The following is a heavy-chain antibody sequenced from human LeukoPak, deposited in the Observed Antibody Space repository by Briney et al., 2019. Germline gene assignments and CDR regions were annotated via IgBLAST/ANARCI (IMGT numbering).Heavy chain of an antibody. CDR3: TTNLEGYCSSTSCYTGGDY. D-gene: IGHD2-2*01. V-gene: IGHV3-73*01. CDR1: GFTFSGSA. CDR2: IRSKANSCAT. Sequence: GGSLRLSCAASGFTFSGSAMHWVRQASGKGLEWVGRIRSKANSCATAYAASVKGRFTISRDDSKNTAYLQMNSLKTEDTAVYYCTTNLEGYCSSTSCYTGGDYWGQGTLVTVSS. J-gene: IGHJ4*02.